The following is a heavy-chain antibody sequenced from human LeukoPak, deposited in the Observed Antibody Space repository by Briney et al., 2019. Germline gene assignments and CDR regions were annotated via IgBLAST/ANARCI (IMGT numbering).Heavy chain of an antibody. CDR2: IYHSGST. CDR1: GGSISSSNW. J-gene: IGHJ4*02. Sequence: SEALSLTCDVSGGSISSSNWWSWVRQPPGKGLEWIGEIYHSGSTNYNPSLKSRVTMSVDKSKNQISLKLRSVTAADTAVYYCARGGVISPYWFDYWGQGNLVTVSS. D-gene: IGHD3-16*02. CDR3: ARGGVISPYWFDY. V-gene: IGHV4-4*02.